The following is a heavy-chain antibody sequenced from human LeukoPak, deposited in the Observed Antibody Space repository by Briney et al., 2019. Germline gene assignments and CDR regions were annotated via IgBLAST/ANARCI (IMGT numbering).Heavy chain of an antibody. V-gene: IGHV1-69*13. Sequence: SVKVSCKASGGTFSSYTISWVRQAPGQGLEWMGGIIPIFGTANYAQKFQGRVTITADESTSTVYMELSSLRSEDTAVYYCARDLEPYCSSFSCYKAYWGQGTLVTVSS. CDR3: ARDLEPYCSSFSCYKAY. D-gene: IGHD2-2*02. J-gene: IGHJ4*02. CDR2: IIPIFGTA. CDR1: GGTFSSYT.